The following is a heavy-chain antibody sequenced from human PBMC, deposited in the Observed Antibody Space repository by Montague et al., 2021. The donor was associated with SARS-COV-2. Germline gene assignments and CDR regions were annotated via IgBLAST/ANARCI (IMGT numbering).Heavy chain of an antibody. D-gene: IGHD3-22*01. CDR3: ALRPRWGSSGFYNWFDP. CDR2: IYSNGDK. CDR1: GFSLSTPNVG. J-gene: IGHJ5*02. V-gene: IGHV2-5*01. Sequence: PALVKPTQTLTLTCTFSGFSLSTPNVGVAWIRQPPGKALEWLAVIYSNGDKRYSPSLQRRLTITKDTSRNQVVVSLTNVDSLDTATYYCALRPRWGSSGFYNWFDPWGQGTLVTVS.